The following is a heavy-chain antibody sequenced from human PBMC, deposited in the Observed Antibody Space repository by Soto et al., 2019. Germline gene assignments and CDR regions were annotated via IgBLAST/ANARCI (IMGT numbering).Heavy chain of an antibody. D-gene: IGHD6-6*01. J-gene: IGHJ6*02. CDR3: ARELTQLVLYYYYGMDV. CDR1: GFTFSSYS. V-gene: IGHV3-48*02. Sequence: GGSLRLSCAASGFTFSSYSMNWVRQAPGKGLEWVSYISSSSSTIYYADSVKDRFTISRDNAKNSLYLQMNSLRDEDTAVYYCARELTQLVLYYYYGMDVWGQGTTVTVSS. CDR2: ISSSSSTI.